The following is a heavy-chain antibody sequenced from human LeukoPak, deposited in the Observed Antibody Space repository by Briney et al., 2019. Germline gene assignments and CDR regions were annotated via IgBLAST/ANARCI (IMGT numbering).Heavy chain of an antibody. J-gene: IGHJ3*02. Sequence: SETLALTCAVYGGSFSGYCWNWIRQSPGKGLEWTGEINHFGSTNYNPSLKSRVNISGDTSKNQFSLKLSSVTAADTAMYYCARLRVLGSDGFAIWGPGAMVTVSS. CDR3: ARLRVLGSDGFAI. D-gene: IGHD3-10*02. V-gene: IGHV4-34*01. CDR1: GGSFSGYC. CDR2: INHFGST.